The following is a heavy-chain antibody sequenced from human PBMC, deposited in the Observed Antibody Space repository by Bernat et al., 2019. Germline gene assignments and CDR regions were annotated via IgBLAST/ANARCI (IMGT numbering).Heavy chain of an antibody. J-gene: IGHJ6*02. V-gene: IGHV4-34*01. CDR2: INHSGST. CDR1: GGSFSGYY. D-gene: IGHD6-13*01. Sequence: QVQLQQWGAGLLKPSETLSLTCAVYGGSFSGYYWSWIRQPPGKGLEWIGEINHSGSTNYNPSLKSRVTISVDTSKNQFSLKLSSVTAADTAVYYCARGRLLSYSSSWYIRYYGMDVWGQGTTVTVSS. CDR3: ARGRLLSYSSSWYIRYYGMDV.